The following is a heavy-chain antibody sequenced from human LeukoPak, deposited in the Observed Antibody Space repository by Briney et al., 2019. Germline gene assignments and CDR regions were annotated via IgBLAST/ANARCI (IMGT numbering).Heavy chain of an antibody. Sequence: SETLSLTCTVSGGSISSYYWSWIRQPPGKGLEWIGYIYYSGSTNYNPSLKSRVTIPVDTSKNQFSLKLSSVTAADTAVYYCARRSAGWETPFDYWGQGTLVTVSS. CDR1: GGSISSYY. V-gene: IGHV4-59*08. CDR2: IYYSGST. D-gene: IGHD1-26*01. CDR3: ARRSAGWETPFDY. J-gene: IGHJ4*02.